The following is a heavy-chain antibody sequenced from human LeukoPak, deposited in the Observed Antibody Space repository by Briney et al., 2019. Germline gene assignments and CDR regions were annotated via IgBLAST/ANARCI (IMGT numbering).Heavy chain of an antibody. CDR3: ARTLGAETFDY. CDR2: IYYSGST. V-gene: IGHV4-39*01. Sequence: KPSETLSLTCTVSGGSISSSSYYWGWIRQPPGKGLEWIGSIYYSGSTYYNPSLKSRVTISVDTSKNQFSLKLSSVTAADTAVYYCARTLGAETFDYWGQGTLVTVSS. CDR1: GGSISSSSYY. D-gene: IGHD1-26*01. J-gene: IGHJ4*02.